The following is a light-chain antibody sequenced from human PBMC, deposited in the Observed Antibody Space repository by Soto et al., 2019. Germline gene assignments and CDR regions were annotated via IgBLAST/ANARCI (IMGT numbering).Light chain of an antibody. J-gene: IGKJ1*01. CDR2: AAS. CDR3: QQSYSTPRT. V-gene: IGKV1-39*01. Sequence: DIPMTQSPSSLSASVGDIVTITCRASQSISSYLNWYQQKPGKAPKLLIYAASSLQSGVPSRFSGSGSGTDFTLTISSLQPEDVATYYCQQSYSTPRTLGQGTKVDIK. CDR1: QSISSY.